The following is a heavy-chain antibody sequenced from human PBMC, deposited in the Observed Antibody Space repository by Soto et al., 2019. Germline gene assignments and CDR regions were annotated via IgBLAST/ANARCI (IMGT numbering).Heavy chain of an antibody. CDR3: ARAYGGNSGVFDY. V-gene: IGHV4-34*01. CDR2: INQSGST. Sequence: QVQLQQWGAGLLKPSETLSLTCAVYGRSFSGYYWSWIRQPPGKGLEWIGEINQSGSTNYNPSLKSRVTXSXDXXQTQFSLNLSSVTAADTAVYYCARAYGGNSGVFDYWGQGTLVTVSS. J-gene: IGHJ4*02. CDR1: GRSFSGYY. D-gene: IGHD4-17*01.